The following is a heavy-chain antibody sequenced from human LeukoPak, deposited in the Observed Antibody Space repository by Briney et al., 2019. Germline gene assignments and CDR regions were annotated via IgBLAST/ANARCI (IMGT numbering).Heavy chain of an antibody. CDR1: GYTFTGYY. Sequence: RASVKVSCKASGYTFTGYYIHWVRQAPGEGLEWMGWINPDSGGTNYAQKFQGRVTMTRDTSISTGYMELSRLRSDDTAMYYCARCPKQVGFAYWHFDLWGRGTLVTVSS. CDR2: INPDSGGT. V-gene: IGHV1-2*02. D-gene: IGHD1-26*01. J-gene: IGHJ2*01. CDR3: ARCPKQVGFAYWHFDL.